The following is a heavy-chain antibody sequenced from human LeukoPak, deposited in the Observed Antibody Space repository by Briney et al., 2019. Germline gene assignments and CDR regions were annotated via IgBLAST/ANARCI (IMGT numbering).Heavy chain of an antibody. Sequence: SETLSLTCTVSGGSISSHYWAWIRQPPGKGLEWIGYISYTGSTNYNPSLKSRVTISVDTSKNQFSLKLSSVTAADTAVYYCARGGDSYGLEGYWGQGTLVTVSS. CDR3: ARGGDSYGLEGY. CDR2: ISYTGST. CDR1: GGSISSHY. J-gene: IGHJ4*02. V-gene: IGHV4-59*11. D-gene: IGHD5-18*01.